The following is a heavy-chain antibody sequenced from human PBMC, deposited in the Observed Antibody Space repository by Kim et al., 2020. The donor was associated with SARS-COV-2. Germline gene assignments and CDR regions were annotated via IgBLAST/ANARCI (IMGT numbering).Heavy chain of an antibody. J-gene: IGHJ4*02. CDR1: GGSINNYY. Sequence: SETLSLTCTVSGGSINNYYWSWIRQPLGKGLEWIGYMFYSGSTNYNPSLKSRVTMSVVTSKNQFSLNLTSVTPADTAVYYCARGGVATIWSYWGQGTLVT. CDR2: MFYSGST. V-gene: IGHV4-59*01. D-gene: IGHD5-12*01. CDR3: ARGGVATIWSY.